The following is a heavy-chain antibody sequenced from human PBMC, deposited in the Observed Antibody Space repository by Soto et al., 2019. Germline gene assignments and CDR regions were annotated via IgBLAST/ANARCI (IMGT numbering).Heavy chain of an antibody. Sequence: QSGGSLRLSCAASGFTFSSYAMHWVRQAPGKGLEWVAVISYDGSNKYYADSVKGRFTISRDNSKNTLYLQMNSLRAEDTAVYYCARDIREVNYGGNTYYYYGMDVWGQGTTVTVSS. V-gene: IGHV3-30-3*01. D-gene: IGHD4-17*01. CDR3: ARDIREVNYGGNTYYYYGMDV. J-gene: IGHJ6*02. CDR1: GFTFSSYA. CDR2: ISYDGSNK.